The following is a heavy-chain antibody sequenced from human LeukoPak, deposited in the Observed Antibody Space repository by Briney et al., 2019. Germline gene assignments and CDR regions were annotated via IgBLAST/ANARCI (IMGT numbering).Heavy chain of an antibody. V-gene: IGHV3-30*02. D-gene: IGHD6-6*01. CDR3: AKELAARWYFDY. J-gene: IGHJ4*02. Sequence: GGPLRLSCVASGFTFSSYGMHWVRQAPGKGLEWVAFIRYDGNNKYYADSVKGRFTISRDNSKNTLYLQMNSLRAEDTAVYYCAKELAARWYFDYWGQGTLVTVSS. CDR2: IRYDGNNK. CDR1: GFTFSSYG.